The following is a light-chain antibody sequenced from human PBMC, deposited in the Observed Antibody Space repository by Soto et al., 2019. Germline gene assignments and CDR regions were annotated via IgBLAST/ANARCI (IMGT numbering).Light chain of an antibody. CDR3: PQYNNWPSLT. Sequence: EIVMTQSPATLSVSPWERATLSCRASQSVSSNLAWYQHKPGQAPRLLIYGASPRATGIPARFSGSGSGTEFTLTISSLQSEDFAVYYCPQYNNWPSLTFGGGTKVDIK. CDR1: QSVSSN. J-gene: IGKJ4*01. V-gene: IGKV3-15*01. CDR2: GAS.